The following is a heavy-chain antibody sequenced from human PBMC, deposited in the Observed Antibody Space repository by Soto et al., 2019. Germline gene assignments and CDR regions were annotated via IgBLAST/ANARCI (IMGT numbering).Heavy chain of an antibody. CDR3: ARHSNRNYGLYYFDY. CDR1: GGSISSVGDY. J-gene: IGHJ4*02. CDR2: IYYSGST. D-gene: IGHD4-4*01. Sequence: SETLSLTCTVSGGSISSVGDYWSWIRQHPGKGLEWIGYIYYSGSTKYNPSLKSRVTISVDTSKNQFSLKVSSATAADTAVYYCARHSNRNYGLYYFDYWGLGALVTVSS. V-gene: IGHV4-61*08.